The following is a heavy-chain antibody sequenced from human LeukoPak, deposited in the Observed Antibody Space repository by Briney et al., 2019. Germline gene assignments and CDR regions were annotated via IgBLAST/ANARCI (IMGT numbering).Heavy chain of an antibody. J-gene: IGHJ4*02. D-gene: IGHD2-2*01. CDR1: GFTFSSYW. Sequence: GGSLRLSRAASGFTFSSYWMHWVRQAPGKGLVWVSRIYSDGGGTSYADSVMGRFTISRDNAKNTLYLQMNSLRAEDTAVYYCARAPSGSPMPEDYWGQGTLVTVSS. CDR3: ARAPSGSPMPEDY. V-gene: IGHV3-74*01. CDR2: IYSDGGGT.